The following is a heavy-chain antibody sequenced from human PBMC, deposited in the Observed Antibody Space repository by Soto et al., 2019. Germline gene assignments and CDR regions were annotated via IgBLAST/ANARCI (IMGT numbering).Heavy chain of an antibody. J-gene: IGHJ3*02. Sequence: QLHLVQSGAVVKKPGASVTVSSSASGYPVTAYYMRWVRQAPGRGLEWMGGINPATGAAKYTQTFQGRVTMTRDTSSSTVFMELSGLTSEDTAVFYCARGGGVGVAGSAAFDMWGQGTLVTVSS. V-gene: IGHV1-2*02. CDR3: ARGGGVGVAGSAAFDM. D-gene: IGHD3-3*01. CDR1: GYPVTAYY. CDR2: INPATGAA.